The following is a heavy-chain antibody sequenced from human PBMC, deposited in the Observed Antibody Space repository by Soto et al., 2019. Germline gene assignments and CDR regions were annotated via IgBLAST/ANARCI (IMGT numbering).Heavy chain of an antibody. CDR1: DASISTLY. D-gene: IGHD4-17*01. Sequence: TLSQTCTDSDASISTLYSIWIRQPPGKGPEYIGYIQVGGSTNYNPSLESRVAISVDTSKNQFSLRLTSVTAADTAVYYCARGFGVTTNPPGHWGQGTLVTVS. V-gene: IGHV4-59*11. CDR3: ARGFGVTTNPPGH. J-gene: IGHJ4*02. CDR2: IQVGGST.